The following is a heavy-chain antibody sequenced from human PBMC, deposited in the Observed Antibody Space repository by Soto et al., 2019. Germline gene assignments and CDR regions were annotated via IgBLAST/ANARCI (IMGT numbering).Heavy chain of an antibody. CDR2: IYYSGST. CDR3: ARERSTHYYMDV. CDR1: GFNISSGGYY. V-gene: IGHV4-31*03. Sequence: SETLSLTCTVSGFNISSGGYYWSWIRQHPGKGLEWIGYIYYSGSTYYNPSLKSRVTISVDTSKNQFSLKLSSVTAADTAVYYCARERSTHYYMDVWGKGTTVTVSS. J-gene: IGHJ6*03. D-gene: IGHD2-2*01.